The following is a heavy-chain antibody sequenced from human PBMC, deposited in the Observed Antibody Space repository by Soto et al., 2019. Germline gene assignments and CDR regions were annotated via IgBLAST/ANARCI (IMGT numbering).Heavy chain of an antibody. Sequence: GGSLRLSCAASGFTFSSYGMSWVRQAPGKGLEWVANIKQDGSEKYYVDSVKGRFTISRDNAKNSLYLQMNSLRAEDTAVYYCARVQYDFWSGTNWFDPWGQGTLVTVSS. J-gene: IGHJ5*02. D-gene: IGHD3-3*01. V-gene: IGHV3-7*01. CDR1: GFTFSSYG. CDR2: IKQDGSEK. CDR3: ARVQYDFWSGTNWFDP.